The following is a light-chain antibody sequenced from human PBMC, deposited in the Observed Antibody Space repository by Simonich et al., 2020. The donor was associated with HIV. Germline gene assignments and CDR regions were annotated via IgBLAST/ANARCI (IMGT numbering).Light chain of an antibody. Sequence: EIVMTQSPATLSVSPGERTTLSCRASQSVSSNLAWYQQKPGQAPRRLIYGASTRATGIPARFSGSGSGTDFTLTISSLQAEDVAVYYCQQYYGTPLTFGGGTRVEIK. CDR2: GAS. CDR1: QSVSSN. J-gene: IGKJ4*01. V-gene: IGKV3-15*01. CDR3: QQYYGTPLT.